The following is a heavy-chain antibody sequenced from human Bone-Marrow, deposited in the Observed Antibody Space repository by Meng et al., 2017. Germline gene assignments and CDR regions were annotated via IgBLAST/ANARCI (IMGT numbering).Heavy chain of an antibody. CDR1: GYSFTSYA. CDR3: ARGGIAAAAYSDH. J-gene: IGHJ4*02. CDR2: INAGNGQT. V-gene: IGHV1-3*01. D-gene: IGHD6-13*01. Sequence: VQLVQCGAEVKKPGDSVKLSCEASGYSFTSYARHWVRQAPGESLEWMGWINAGNGQTKYSERFQGRVAIARDTSANTAYMELSSLTSEDTAVYYCARGGIAAAAYSDHWGQGTLVTVSS.